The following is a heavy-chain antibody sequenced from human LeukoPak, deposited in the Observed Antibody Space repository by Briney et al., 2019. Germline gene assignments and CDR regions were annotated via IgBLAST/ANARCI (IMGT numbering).Heavy chain of an antibody. V-gene: IGHV3-30*18. CDR2: ISYDGSNK. CDR1: GFTFSSYG. Sequence: GGSLRLSCAASGFTFSSYGMHWVRQAPGKGLEWVAVISYDGSNKYYADSVKGRFTTSRDNSKNTLYLQMNSLRAEDTAVYYCAKVNYYGSGPMDVWGQGTTVTVSS. CDR3: AKVNYYGSGPMDV. J-gene: IGHJ6*02. D-gene: IGHD3-10*01.